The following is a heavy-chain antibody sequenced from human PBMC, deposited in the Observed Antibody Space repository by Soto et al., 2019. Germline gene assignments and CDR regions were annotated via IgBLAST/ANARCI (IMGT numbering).Heavy chain of an antibody. CDR1: GYTFTNYG. J-gene: IGHJ4*02. V-gene: IGHV1-18*01. CDR2: ISAYKGDT. CDR3: ARDLDGSGSYYTDY. D-gene: IGHD3-10*01. Sequence: ASVKVSCKASGYTFTNYGISWVRQAPGQGLEWMGWISAYKGDTNYAQNLRGRVTMTTDTSTNTAYMELRSLRDDDTAVYYCARDLDGSGSYYTDYWGPGTLVTVSS.